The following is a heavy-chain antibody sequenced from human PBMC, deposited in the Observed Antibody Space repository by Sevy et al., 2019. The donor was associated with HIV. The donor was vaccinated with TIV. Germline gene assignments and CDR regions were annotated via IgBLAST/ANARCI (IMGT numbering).Heavy chain of an antibody. CDR2: IKQDGSEN. J-gene: IGHJ4*02. Sequence: GGSLRLSCAASGFTFSNFWMSWVRQAPGKGLEFVANIKQDGSENFYADSVKGRFTISRDNAKNSLFLQMNNLRVEETAVYYCARDHPSTAPFDYWGQETLVTVSS. CDR3: ARDHPSTAPFDY. D-gene: IGHD2-21*02. V-gene: IGHV3-7*03. CDR1: GFTFSNFW.